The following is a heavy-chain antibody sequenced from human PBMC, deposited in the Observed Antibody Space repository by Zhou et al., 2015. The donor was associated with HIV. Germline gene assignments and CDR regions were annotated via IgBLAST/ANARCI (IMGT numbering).Heavy chain of an antibody. Sequence: QVQLVQSGAEVKKPGSSVKVSCKASGGTFSSYTISWVRQAPGQGLEWMGRIIPILGIANYAQKFQGRVTITADKSTSTAYMELSSLRSEDTAVYYCARGASRELRGGYYGMDVWGQGTTVTVSS. CDR2: IIPILGIA. CDR1: GGTFSSYT. D-gene: IGHD1-26*01. V-gene: IGHV1-69*02. J-gene: IGHJ6*02. CDR3: ARGASRELRGGYYGMDV.